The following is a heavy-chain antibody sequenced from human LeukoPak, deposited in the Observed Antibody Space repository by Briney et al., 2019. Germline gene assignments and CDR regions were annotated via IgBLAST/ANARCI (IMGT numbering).Heavy chain of an antibody. CDR3: ATSLYYGQPNWFDP. CDR2: IYTSGST. J-gene: IGHJ5*02. D-gene: IGHD3-10*01. CDR1: GGSISSGSYY. V-gene: IGHV4-61*02. Sequence: SSETLSLTCTVSGGSISSGSYYWSWIRQPAGKGLEWIGRIYTSGSTNYNPSLKSRVTISVDTSKNQFSLKLSSVTAADTAVYYCATSLYYGQPNWFDPWGQGTLVTVSS.